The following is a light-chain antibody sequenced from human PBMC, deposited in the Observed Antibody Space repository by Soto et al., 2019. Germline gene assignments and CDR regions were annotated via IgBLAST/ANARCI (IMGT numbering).Light chain of an antibody. CDR2: EVS. V-gene: IGLV2-8*01. CDR1: SSDVGGYTH. Sequence: QSALTQPPSASGSPGQSVTISCTGTSSDVGGYTHVSWYQQHPGKAPKLMIFEVSKRPSGVPDRFSDSKSGNTASLTVSGLHVDDEADYYCSSYAGSNSPFVFGSGTKVTVL. CDR3: SSYAGSNSPFV. J-gene: IGLJ1*01.